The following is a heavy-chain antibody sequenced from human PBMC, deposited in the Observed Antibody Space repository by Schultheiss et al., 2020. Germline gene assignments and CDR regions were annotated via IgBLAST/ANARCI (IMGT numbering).Heavy chain of an antibody. CDR3: ASRDSGYDYYYYYGMDV. Sequence: GGSLRLSCAASGFTFSSYDMHWVRQVTGKGLEWVSSIGTAGDTYYPGSVKGRFTISRENAKNSLYLQMNSLRAGDTAVYYCASRDSGYDYYYYYGMDVWGQGTTVTVSS. V-gene: IGHV3-13*01. CDR1: GFTFSSYD. CDR2: IGTAGDT. D-gene: IGHD5-12*01. J-gene: IGHJ6*02.